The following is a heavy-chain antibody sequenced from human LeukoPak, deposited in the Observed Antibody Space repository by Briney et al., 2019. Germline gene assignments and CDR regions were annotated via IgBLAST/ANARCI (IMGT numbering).Heavy chain of an antibody. CDR2: ISYDGSYE. D-gene: IGHD1-26*01. Sequence: GGSLRLSCAASRFTFSTYGMHWVRQAPGKGLEWVSVISYDGSYESYADSVKGRFTISRDNSKNTLYLQMNSLRVEDTAVYYCAKGGPPTGASPRPWDFNYWGQGALVTVSS. CDR3: AKGGPPTGASPRPWDFNY. V-gene: IGHV3-30*18. J-gene: IGHJ4*02. CDR1: RFTFSTYG.